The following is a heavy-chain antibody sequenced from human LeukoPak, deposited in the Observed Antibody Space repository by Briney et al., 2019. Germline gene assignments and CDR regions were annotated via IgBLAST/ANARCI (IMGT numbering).Heavy chain of an antibody. J-gene: IGHJ4*02. Sequence: GASVKVSCKASGYSFTTYAIHWVRQAPGQALEWMGWINTDIGKPTYAQSFAGRVVFSLDTSLTTPYLQISSLTADDTGVYYCSRDLWQHFTFDYWGKGTLVTVSS. CDR3: SRDLWQHFTFDY. CDR2: INTDIGKP. V-gene: IGHV7-4-1*02. D-gene: IGHD6-13*01. CDR1: GYSFTTYA.